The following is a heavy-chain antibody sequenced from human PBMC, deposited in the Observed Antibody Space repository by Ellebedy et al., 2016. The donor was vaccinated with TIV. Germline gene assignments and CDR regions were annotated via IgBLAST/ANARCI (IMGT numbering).Heavy chain of an antibody. CDR3: ARELDESSGWYGGAGY. J-gene: IGHJ4*02. CDR2: ISYDGNSY. D-gene: IGHD6-19*01. CDR1: GFTFNSYA. Sequence: GESLKISCAASGFTFNSYAMHWVRQAPGKGLEWVAVISYDGNSYYYADSVKGRFTISRDNSMTTLYLQMNSLRAEDTSVYYCARELDESSGWYGGAGYWGQGTLVTVSS. V-gene: IGHV3-30-3*01.